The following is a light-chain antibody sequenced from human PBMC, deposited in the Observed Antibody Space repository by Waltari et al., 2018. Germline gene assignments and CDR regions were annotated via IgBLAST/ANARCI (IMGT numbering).Light chain of an antibody. V-gene: IGLV2-14*03. CDR1: RSDVAYYNY. CDR3: SSYTVSNTVV. J-gene: IGLJ2*01. CDR2: DVT. Sequence: QSALTQPASVSGSPGQSIPISCIGTRSDVAYYNYVSWYAQQPGKAPKLIIYDVTQRPSGVSNRFSGTKSGNTASLTIAGLQAEDEADYYCSSYTVSNTVVFGGGTKVTVL.